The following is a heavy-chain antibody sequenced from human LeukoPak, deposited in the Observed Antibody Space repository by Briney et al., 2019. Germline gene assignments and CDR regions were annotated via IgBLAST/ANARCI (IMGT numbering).Heavy chain of an antibody. D-gene: IGHD3-16*01. CDR3: ARGVEPLAANTLAY. CDR1: GFTFSTCN. V-gene: IGHV3-30*07. CDR2: VSKDGTNK. Sequence: SGTSLRLSCAASGFTFSTCNMHWVRQAPGKGLEWVAVVSKDGTNKFYADSVRGRFTISRDNSKNTLYLEMNSLRPDDTAVYYCARGVEPLAANTLAYWGQGTLVTVSS. J-gene: IGHJ4*02.